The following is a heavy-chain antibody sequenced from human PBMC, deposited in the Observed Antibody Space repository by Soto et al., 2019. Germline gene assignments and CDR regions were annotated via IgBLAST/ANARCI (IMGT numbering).Heavy chain of an antibody. Sequence: QVQLVESGGGVVQPGRSLRLSCAASGFTFSSYGMHWVRQAPGKGLEWVAVIWYDGSNKYYADSVKGRFTISRDNSKNTLYLQMNSLRAEDTAVYYCARDLARLARIFDYWGQGTLVTVSS. CDR1: GFTFSSYG. V-gene: IGHV3-33*01. CDR3: ARDLARLARIFDY. D-gene: IGHD5-12*01. J-gene: IGHJ4*02. CDR2: IWYDGSNK.